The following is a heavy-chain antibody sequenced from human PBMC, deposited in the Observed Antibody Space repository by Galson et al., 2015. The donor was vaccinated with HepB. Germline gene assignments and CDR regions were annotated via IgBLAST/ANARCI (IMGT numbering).Heavy chain of an antibody. CDR3: ARDPYDISLPDVDI. J-gene: IGHJ3*02. CDR1: GFTFSSYS. V-gene: IGHV3-48*04. D-gene: IGHD3-22*01. Sequence: SLRLSCAASGFTFSSYSMNWVRQAPGKGLEWVSYISSSSSTIYYADSVKGRFTISRDNAKNSLYLQMNSLRAEDTAVYYCARDPYDISLPDVDIWGQGTMVTVSS. CDR2: ISSSSSTI.